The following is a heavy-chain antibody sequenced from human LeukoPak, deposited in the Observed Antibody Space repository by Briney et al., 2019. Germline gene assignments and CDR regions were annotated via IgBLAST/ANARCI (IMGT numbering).Heavy chain of an antibody. J-gene: IGHJ4*02. Sequence: PSETLSLTCTVSGGSISSSSYYWGWIRQPPGKGLEWIGSIYYSGSTYYNPSLKSRVTISVDTSKNQFSLKLSSVTAADTAVYYCARPTYSWYAFDYWGQGTPVTVSS. V-gene: IGHV4-39*01. CDR3: ARPTYSWYAFDY. CDR2: IYYSGST. CDR1: GGSISSSSYY. D-gene: IGHD6-13*01.